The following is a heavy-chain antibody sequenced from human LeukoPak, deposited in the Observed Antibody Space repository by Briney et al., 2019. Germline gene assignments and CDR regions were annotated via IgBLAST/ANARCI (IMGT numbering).Heavy chain of an antibody. CDR1: GFTFDEYA. V-gene: IGHV3-9*01. Sequence: GGSLRLSCAASGFTFDEYAMHWVRQAPGKGLEWVSGISWNSATIDYADSVKGRFSISRDNSKNYLYLQMNSLRAEDTAFYYCAKAVSSGTGTYYFDYWGQGTLVTVSS. J-gene: IGHJ4*02. CDR2: ISWNSATI. CDR3: AKAVSSGTGTYYFDY. D-gene: IGHD6-19*01.